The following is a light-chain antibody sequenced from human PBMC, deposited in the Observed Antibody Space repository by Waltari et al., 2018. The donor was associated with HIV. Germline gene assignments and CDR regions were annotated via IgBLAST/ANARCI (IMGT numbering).Light chain of an antibody. V-gene: IGKV3D-20*01. CDR1: QCFTNKY. J-gene: IGKJ4*01. Sequence: EVVLTQSPATLSLSPGDTATLSCGASQCFTNKYLAWFQQKPGLAPRLLIYDISSRATDIPDRFSGSGSGTDFTLTISRLEPEDFAVYYCHQYGSSPPFTFGGGTKVESK. CDR3: HQYGSSPPFT. CDR2: DIS.